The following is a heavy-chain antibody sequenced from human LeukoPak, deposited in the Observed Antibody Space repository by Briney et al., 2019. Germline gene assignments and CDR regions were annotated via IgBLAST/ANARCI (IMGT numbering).Heavy chain of an antibody. CDR1: GFTFSSYA. V-gene: IGHV3-23*01. D-gene: IGHD3-3*01. CDR3: AKDLPGRVLRFLEWVSEHYYGMDV. Sequence: PGGSLRLSCAASGFTFSSYAMSWVRQAPGKGLEWVSAISGSGGSTYYADSVKGRFTISRDNSKNTLYLQMNSLRAEDTAVYYCAKDLPGRVLRFLEWVSEHYYGMDVWGQGTTVTVSS. CDR2: ISGSGGST. J-gene: IGHJ6*02.